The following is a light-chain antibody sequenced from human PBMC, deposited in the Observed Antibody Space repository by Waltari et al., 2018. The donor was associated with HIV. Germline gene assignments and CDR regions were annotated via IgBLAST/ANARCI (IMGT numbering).Light chain of an antibody. Sequence: QSLLTQSPSASGTPGQRVNISCFGTSPNIASRAVNWYQHFPGTPPTLLIFSNTERPSGVPDRFSGSKSGTSASLAISGLHSQDEADYYCSAWDVTLNGLVFGGGTRLSVL. CDR2: SNT. CDR1: SPNIASRA. J-gene: IGLJ2*01. CDR3: SAWDVTLNGLV. V-gene: IGLV1-44*01.